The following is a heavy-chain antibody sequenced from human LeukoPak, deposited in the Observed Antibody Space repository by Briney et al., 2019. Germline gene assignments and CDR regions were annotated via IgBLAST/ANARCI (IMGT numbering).Heavy chain of an antibody. D-gene: IGHD1-26*01. CDR3: AKDHSGSYLAYYFDY. CDR2: ISYDGSNK. Sequence: GSLRLSCAASGLTFSTYGMHWVRQAPGKGLEWVAVISYDGSNKYYADSVKGRFTISRDNSKNTLSLQMNSLRAEDTAVYYCAKDHSGSYLAYYFDYWGQGTLVTVSS. V-gene: IGHV3-30*18. J-gene: IGHJ4*02. CDR1: GLTFSTYG.